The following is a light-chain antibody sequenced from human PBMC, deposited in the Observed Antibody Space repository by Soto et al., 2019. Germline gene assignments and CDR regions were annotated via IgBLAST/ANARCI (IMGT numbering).Light chain of an antibody. Sequence: DIVMTQTPLSSPVILGQPASISFRSSQRLVHSDGNTYLSCLQQRPGQPARLLIYKVSKRFSGVADRFSGSGAGTDFTLKSRSVEAEDVGVYDCTQVTQFLTFGGGTKVDIK. CDR1: QRLVHSDGNTY. CDR3: TQVTQFLT. CDR2: KVS. J-gene: IGKJ4*01. V-gene: IGKV2-24*01.